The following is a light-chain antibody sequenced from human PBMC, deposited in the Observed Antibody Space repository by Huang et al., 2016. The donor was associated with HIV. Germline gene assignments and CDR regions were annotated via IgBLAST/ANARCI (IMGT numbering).Light chain of an antibody. CDR2: GAS. Sequence: EIVMTQSPATLSVSPGERATLSCRASQSVSSNLAWYQQKPGQAPRLLIYGASTRATGSPPRFSGSGSGTEFTLSISSLQSEDFAVYYCQQYNNRYTFGQGTKLEIK. CDR3: QQYNNRYT. V-gene: IGKV3-15*01. J-gene: IGKJ2*01. CDR1: QSVSSN.